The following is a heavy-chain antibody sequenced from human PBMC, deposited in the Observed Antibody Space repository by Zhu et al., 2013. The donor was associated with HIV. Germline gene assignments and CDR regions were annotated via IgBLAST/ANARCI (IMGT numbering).Heavy chain of an antibody. Sequence: QVQLVQSGAEVKKPGASVKVSCKASGYTFTGYYMHWVRQAPGQGLEWMGWINPNSGGTNYAQKFQGRVTMTRDTSISTAYMELSRLRSDDTAVYYCARVGVRGWLVTWFDPWGQGTLVTVSS. V-gene: IGHV1-2*02. CDR1: GYTFTGYY. CDR2: INPNSGGT. J-gene: IGHJ5*02. CDR3: ARVGVRGWLVTWFDP. D-gene: IGHD6-19*01.